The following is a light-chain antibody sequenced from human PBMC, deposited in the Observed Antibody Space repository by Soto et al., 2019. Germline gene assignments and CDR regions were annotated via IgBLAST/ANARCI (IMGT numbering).Light chain of an antibody. CDR1: SSDVGDYNY. J-gene: IGLJ1*01. V-gene: IGLV2-14*01. Sequence: QSVLTQPRSVSGSPGQSVIISCTGTSSDVGDYNYVSWYQQHPGKAPKLMIYEVSNRPSGVSNRFSGSKSGNTASLTISGLQAEDEADYYCSSYTSSSTRVFGTGTKVTVL. CDR2: EVS. CDR3: SSYTSSSTRV.